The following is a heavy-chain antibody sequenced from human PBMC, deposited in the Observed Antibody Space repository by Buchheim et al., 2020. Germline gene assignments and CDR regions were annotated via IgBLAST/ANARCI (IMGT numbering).Heavy chain of an antibody. Sequence: QVQLVESGGGVVQPGRSLRLSCAASGFTFSSYAMHWVRQAPGKGLEWVSVISYDGSNTYYADSVKGRFTISRDNSKNTLYLQIKSMSGEDTAAFYCARLQSSSLYVGHFDYWSQGTL. V-gene: IGHV3-30*14. J-gene: IGHJ4*02. D-gene: IGHD6-13*01. CDR3: ARLQSSSLYVGHFDY. CDR1: GFTFSSYA. CDR2: ISYDGSNT.